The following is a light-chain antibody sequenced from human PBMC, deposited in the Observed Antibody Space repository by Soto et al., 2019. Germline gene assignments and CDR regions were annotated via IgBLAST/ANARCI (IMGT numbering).Light chain of an antibody. Sequence: EMVITQSPATLSVSPGERATLSCRASQSVSRNLAWYQQKPGQAPRLLIYGASTRATGIPARFSGSGSGTEFTLSISSLQSEDFAVYYCQQYDNWPLTFGGGTKVEIK. CDR1: QSVSRN. V-gene: IGKV3-15*01. J-gene: IGKJ4*01. CDR3: QQYDNWPLT. CDR2: GAS.